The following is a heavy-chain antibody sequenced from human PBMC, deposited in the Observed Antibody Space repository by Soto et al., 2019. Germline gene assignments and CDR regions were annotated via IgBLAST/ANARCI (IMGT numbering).Heavy chain of an antibody. D-gene: IGHD6-6*01. CDR3: ARQRLGVAARPIDY. Sequence: SETLSLTCTVSGGSISSSSYYWGWIRQPPGKGLEWIGSIYYSGSTYYNPSLKSRVTISVDTSKNQFSLKLSSVTAADTAVYYCARQRLGVAARPIDYWGQGTLVTVSS. J-gene: IGHJ4*02. CDR1: GGSISSSSYY. V-gene: IGHV4-39*01. CDR2: IYYSGST.